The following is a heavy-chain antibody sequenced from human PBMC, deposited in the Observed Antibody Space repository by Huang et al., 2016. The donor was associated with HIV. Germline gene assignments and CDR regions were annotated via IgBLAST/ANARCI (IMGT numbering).Heavy chain of an antibody. Sequence: QVQLVESGAELKKPGASVRVSCKGSGYTVRELSLHWVRQAPEKGLEWMGGLDPEEVETIYAQRLQGRVTRTEDTSTDTAYMELSSLRPEDTAVYYWATSTPDVGAGVLRSAFDIWGQGTMVTVSS. V-gene: IGHV1-24*01. CDR3: ATSTPDVGAGVLRSAFDI. CDR1: GYTVRELS. CDR2: LDPEEVET. J-gene: IGHJ3*02. D-gene: IGHD2-15*01.